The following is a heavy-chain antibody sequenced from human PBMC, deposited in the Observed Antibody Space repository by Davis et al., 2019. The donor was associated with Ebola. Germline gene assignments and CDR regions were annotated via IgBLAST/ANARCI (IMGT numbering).Heavy chain of an antibody. D-gene: IGHD3-22*01. CDR3: AKSIITMIVVVIGGYFDY. J-gene: IGHJ4*02. CDR1: GFTFSSYA. V-gene: IGHV3-23*01. Sequence: GESLKISCAASGFTFSSYAMSWVRQAPGKGLEWVSAISGSGGSTYYADSVKGRFTISRDNSKNTLYLQMNSLRAEDTAVYYCAKSIITMIVVVIGGYFDYWGQGTLLTVSS. CDR2: ISGSGGST.